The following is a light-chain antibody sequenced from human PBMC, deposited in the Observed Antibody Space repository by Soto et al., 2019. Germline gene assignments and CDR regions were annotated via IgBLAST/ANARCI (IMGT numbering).Light chain of an antibody. Sequence: QSALTQPASVSGSPGQSITISCTGTSSDVGNYNLVSWYQQRPGKAPKVMIYEGSERPSGVSNRFYGSKSGNTASLTISGLQAEDEADYYCCSYAASSTGVFGGGTKLTVL. V-gene: IGLV2-23*01. J-gene: IGLJ3*02. CDR2: EGS. CDR1: SSDVGNYNL. CDR3: CSYAASSTGV.